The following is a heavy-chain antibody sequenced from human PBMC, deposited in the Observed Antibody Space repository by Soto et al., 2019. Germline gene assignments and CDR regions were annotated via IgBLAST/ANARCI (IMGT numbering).Heavy chain of an antibody. CDR1: GYTFSTYG. Sequence: VASVKVSCKASGYTFSTYGINWVRQAPGQGLEWMGWISVYNGNTNYAQKFQDRVTLTTDTFTSTAYMEVRTLRSDDTAVYYCGRVGSGSSPADYWGQGTLVTVSS. CDR3: GRVGSGSSPADY. CDR2: ISVYNGNT. V-gene: IGHV1-18*01. D-gene: IGHD6-6*01. J-gene: IGHJ4*02.